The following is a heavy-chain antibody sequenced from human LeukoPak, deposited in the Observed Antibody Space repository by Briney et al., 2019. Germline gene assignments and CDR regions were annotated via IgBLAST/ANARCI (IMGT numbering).Heavy chain of an antibody. D-gene: IGHD5-12*01. CDR3: ARGGYTLFDY. CDR2: IYYSGST. V-gene: IGHV4-59*08. Sequence: SETLSLTCTVSGGSITSYYWSWIRQPPGKGLEWIGYIYYSGSTDYNPSPKSRVTISVDMSKNQFSLKLSSVTAADTAVYFCARGGYTLFDYWGQGTLVTVSS. CDR1: GGSITSYY. J-gene: IGHJ4*02.